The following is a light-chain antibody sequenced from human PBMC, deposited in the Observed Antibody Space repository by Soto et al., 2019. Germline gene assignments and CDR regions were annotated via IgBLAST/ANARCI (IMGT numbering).Light chain of an antibody. Sequence: QSALTQPPSASGSPGQSVTISCTGMSSDVGGYNYVSWYQQHPGKAPKLTIYEVSKRPSGVPDRFSGSKSGNTASLTVSGLQAEDEADYYCSSYAGANSVVFGGGTKLTV. J-gene: IGLJ2*01. CDR2: EVS. V-gene: IGLV2-8*01. CDR3: SSYAGANSVV. CDR1: SSDVGGYNY.